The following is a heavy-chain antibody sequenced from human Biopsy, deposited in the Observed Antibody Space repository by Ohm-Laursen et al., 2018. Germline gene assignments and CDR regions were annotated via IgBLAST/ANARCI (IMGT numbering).Heavy chain of an antibody. J-gene: IGHJ6*02. CDR1: GGSFSMDA. CDR3: ASPNSGTYDV. CDR2: IIPMSRTP. D-gene: IGHD1-26*01. V-gene: IGHV1-69*13. Sequence: SVKVSCKTSGGSFSMDAFSWMRQVPGQGLEWMGLIIPMSRTPDYAQKFQGRVTFTADESTSAVYMELTSLTSDDTAVYYCASPNSGTYDVWGQGTTVTVSS.